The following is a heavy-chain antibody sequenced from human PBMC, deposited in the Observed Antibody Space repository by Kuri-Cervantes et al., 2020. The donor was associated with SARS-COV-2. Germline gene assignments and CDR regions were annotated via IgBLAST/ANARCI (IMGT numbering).Heavy chain of an antibody. D-gene: IGHD6-13*01. Sequence: LRLSCTVSGGSISSSSYYWGWIRQPPGKGLEWIGSIYYSGSTYYNPSLKSRVTISVDTSKNQFSLKLSSVTAADTAVYYCARGRGSSWRLNAFDIWGQGTMVTVSS. CDR3: ARGRGSSWRLNAFDI. CDR2: IYYSGST. J-gene: IGHJ3*02. V-gene: IGHV4-39*01. CDR1: GGSISSSSYY.